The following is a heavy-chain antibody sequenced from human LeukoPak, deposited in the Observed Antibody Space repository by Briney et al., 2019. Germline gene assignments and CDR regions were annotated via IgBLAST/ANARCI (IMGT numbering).Heavy chain of an antibody. D-gene: IGHD5-12*01. CDR1: GGSISPYY. J-gene: IGHJ4*02. Sequence: SETLSLTCSVSGGSISPYYWSWIRQPPGKGLEWIGYIYSSGSANYNPSLKSRVTISVDPSKNHFSLKLSSVTAADTAVYYCARMGGYSGYATHWGQGTLVTVSS. CDR2: IYSSGSA. V-gene: IGHV4-59*08. CDR3: ARMGGYSGYATH.